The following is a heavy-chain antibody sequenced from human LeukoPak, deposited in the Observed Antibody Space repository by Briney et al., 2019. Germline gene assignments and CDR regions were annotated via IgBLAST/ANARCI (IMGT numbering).Heavy chain of an antibody. J-gene: IGHJ4*02. Sequence: GGSLRLSCAASGFTFNRHWIHWVRQAPGKGLVWVSRINTDGSPTTYADSVKGRFTISTDNAKNTVHLQMNSLRVEDTAFYYCAKDNRRHYTSGPNPDSLHWGQGALVTVSS. V-gene: IGHV3-74*03. CDR3: AKDNRRHYTSGPNPDSLH. CDR1: GFTFNRHW. D-gene: IGHD6-19*01. CDR2: INTDGSPT.